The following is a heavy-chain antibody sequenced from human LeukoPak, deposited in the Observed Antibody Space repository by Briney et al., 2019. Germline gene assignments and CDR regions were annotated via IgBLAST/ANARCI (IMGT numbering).Heavy chain of an antibody. D-gene: IGHD5-18*01. Sequence: SQTLSLTCTVSGGSISSSRYSWGWIRQPPGKGLEWIGTINYSGSTYYNPSLKSRVTISVDTSKNQFSLRLSSVTAADTAVYYCARVGFGGYSYGYVDFWGQGTLVTVSS. CDR3: ARVGFGGYSYGYVDF. V-gene: IGHV4-39*02. CDR1: GGSISSSRYS. J-gene: IGHJ4*02. CDR2: INYSGST.